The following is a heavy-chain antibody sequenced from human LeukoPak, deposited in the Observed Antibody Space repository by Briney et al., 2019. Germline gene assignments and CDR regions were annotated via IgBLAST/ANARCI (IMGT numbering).Heavy chain of an antibody. D-gene: IGHD3-22*01. CDR2: INSSSSAV. Sequence: GGSLRLSCAASGFTFSSYSMNWVRQAPGKGLEWVSYINSSSSAVYYADSVRGRFTISRDNAKNSLYLQMNSLRAEDTAVYYCARDVASSTYHFDSSGLLDYWGQGTLVTVSS. CDR3: ARDVASSTYHFDSSGLLDY. CDR1: GFTFSSYS. J-gene: IGHJ4*02. V-gene: IGHV3-48*01.